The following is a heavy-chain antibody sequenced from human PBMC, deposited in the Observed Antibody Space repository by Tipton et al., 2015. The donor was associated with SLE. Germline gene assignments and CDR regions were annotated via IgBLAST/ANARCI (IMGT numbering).Heavy chain of an antibody. Sequence: TLSLTCTVSAGYISSYYWSWIRQPPGKGLEWIGYIYTTGNTNYSPSLKSRVAISADTSKHQFSLRLSSVTAADTAVYYCARELVGGGKDFFDYFDYWGQGTLVTVSS. CDR1: AGYISSYY. CDR2: IYTTGNT. V-gene: IGHV4-4*08. CDR3: ARELVGGGKDFFDYFDY. J-gene: IGHJ4*02. D-gene: IGHD1-26*01.